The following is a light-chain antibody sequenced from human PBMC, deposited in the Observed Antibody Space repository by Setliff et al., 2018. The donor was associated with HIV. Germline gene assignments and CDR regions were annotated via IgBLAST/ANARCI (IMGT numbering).Light chain of an antibody. V-gene: IGLV2-11*01. J-gene: IGLJ1*01. CDR1: SSDFGDYDY. CDR3: CSNAARPTFYV. CDR2: DVS. Sequence: QSALTQPHSVSGSPGQSVTISCTGTSSDFGDYDYVSWYQQVPGKAPKLIIYDVSKRPSGVPDRFSGSKSGNTASLTISGLQAEDEGDYFCCSNAARPTFYVLAAGTKVTV.